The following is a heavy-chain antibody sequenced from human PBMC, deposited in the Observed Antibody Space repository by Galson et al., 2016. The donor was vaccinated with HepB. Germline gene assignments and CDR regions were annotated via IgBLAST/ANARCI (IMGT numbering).Heavy chain of an antibody. V-gene: IGHV3-48*03. Sequence: SLRLSCAASGFTFSSYEMNWVRQAPGKGLEWVSYVSTIGSATTMFYADSVKGRFTISRDNAKNSLYLQMNSLRAEDTAVYYCARASYYYDSSDYRASYYFDYWGQGTLVTVSS. CDR1: GFTFSSYE. CDR2: VSTIGSATTM. D-gene: IGHD3-22*01. CDR3: ARASYYYDSSDYRASYYFDY. J-gene: IGHJ4*02.